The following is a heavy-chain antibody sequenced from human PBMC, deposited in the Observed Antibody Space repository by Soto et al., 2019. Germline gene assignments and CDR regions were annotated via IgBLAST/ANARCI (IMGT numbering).Heavy chain of an antibody. D-gene: IGHD5-12*01. Sequence: GGALRLSCAAPGVTFNGYYIRWVRPAPGKGLEWVSYISSSSSYTNYADSVKGRFTISRDNAKNSLYLQMNSLRAEDTAVYYCARGGYSGYDLNYWGQGTLVTVSS. CDR1: GVTFNGYY. J-gene: IGHJ4*02. CDR2: ISSSSSYT. V-gene: IGHV3-11*05. CDR3: ARGGYSGYDLNY.